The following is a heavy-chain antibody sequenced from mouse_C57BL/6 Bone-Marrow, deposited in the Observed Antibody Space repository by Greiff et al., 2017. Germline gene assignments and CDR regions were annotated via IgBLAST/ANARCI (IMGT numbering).Heavy chain of an antibody. CDR2: INSDGGST. CDR3: ARQLRLRAYFDY. J-gene: IGHJ2*01. V-gene: IGHV5-2*01. Sequence: EVKLMESGGGLVQPGESLKLSCESNEYEFPSHDMSWVRKTPEKRLELVAAINSDGGSTYYPDTMESRFIISRDNTKKTLYLKMSSLRSEDTALYYCARQLRLRAYFDYWGQGTTLTVSS. CDR1: EYEFPSHD. D-gene: IGHD3-2*02.